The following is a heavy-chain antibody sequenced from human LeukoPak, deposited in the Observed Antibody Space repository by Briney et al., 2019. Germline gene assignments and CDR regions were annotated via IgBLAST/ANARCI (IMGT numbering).Heavy chain of an antibody. Sequence: GGSLRLSCAASGFTVSKYDMHWVRQATGKGLEWVSAIGIVGDTYYRGSVKGRFTMSRENGNNNVYLQMNSLRDGDTAVYYCARDYRQWLVFGWGFDYWGQGTLVTVSS. CDR1: GFTVSKYD. V-gene: IGHV3-13*01. CDR2: IGIVGDT. D-gene: IGHD6-19*01. J-gene: IGHJ4*02. CDR3: ARDYRQWLVFGWGFDY.